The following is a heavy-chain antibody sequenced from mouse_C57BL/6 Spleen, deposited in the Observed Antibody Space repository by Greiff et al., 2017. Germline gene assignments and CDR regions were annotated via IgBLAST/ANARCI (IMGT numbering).Heavy chain of an antibody. CDR2: IYPSDSET. CDR1: GYTFTSYW. V-gene: IGHV1-61*01. CDR3: ARSLRLTYYFDY. Sequence: QVQLQQPGAELVRPGSSVKLSCKASGYTFTSYWMDWVKQRPGQGLEWIGNIYPSDSETHYTQKFKDKATLTVAKSSSTAYMQLSSLTSEYSAVYYCARSLRLTYYFDYWGQGTTLTVSS. J-gene: IGHJ2*01. D-gene: IGHD1-3*01.